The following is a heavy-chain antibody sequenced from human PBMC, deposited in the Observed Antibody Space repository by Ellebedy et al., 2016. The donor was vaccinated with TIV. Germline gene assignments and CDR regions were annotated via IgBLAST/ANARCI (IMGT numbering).Heavy chain of an antibody. CDR3: AKGLGYSYVMYYFDY. Sequence: GGSLRLXXAASGFTFSNAWMSWVRQAPGKGLEWVGRIKSKTDGGTTDYAAPVKGRFTISRDDSKNTLYLQMNSLRAEDTAVYYCAKGLGYSYVMYYFDYWGQGTLVTVSS. CDR1: GFTFSNAW. V-gene: IGHV3-15*01. J-gene: IGHJ4*02. D-gene: IGHD5-18*01. CDR2: IKSKTDGGTT.